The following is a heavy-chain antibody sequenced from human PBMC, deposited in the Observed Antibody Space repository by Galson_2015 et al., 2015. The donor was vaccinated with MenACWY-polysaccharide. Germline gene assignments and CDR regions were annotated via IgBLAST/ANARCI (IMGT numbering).Heavy chain of an antibody. CDR2: INPSGGST. V-gene: IGHV1-46*01. CDR1: GYTFTSYY. CDR3: ARDLRCSSSWRYYGMDV. Sequence: SVKVSCKASGYTFTSYYMHWMRQAPGQGLEWMGIINPSGGSTSYAQKFQGRVTMTRDTSTSTVYMELSSLRSEDTAVYYCARDLRCSSSWRYYGMDVWGQGTTVTVSS. J-gene: IGHJ6*02. D-gene: IGHD6-13*01.